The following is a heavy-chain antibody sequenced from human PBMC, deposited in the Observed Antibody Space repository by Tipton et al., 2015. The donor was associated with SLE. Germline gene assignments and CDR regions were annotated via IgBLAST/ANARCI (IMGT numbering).Heavy chain of an antibody. J-gene: IGHJ6*02. Sequence: TLSLTCSVSGGAMTRGIYYWSWIRQPAGKGLEWIGRVFAGVTTNYNPSLKSRVTISIDRSKGQFSLKLTSVTAADTAVYYCARGMVTWRGAILGVDVWGQGTTVNVSS. CDR3: ARGMVTWRGAILGVDV. CDR1: GGAMTRGIYY. CDR2: VFAGVTT. V-gene: IGHV4-61*02. D-gene: IGHD2-21*02.